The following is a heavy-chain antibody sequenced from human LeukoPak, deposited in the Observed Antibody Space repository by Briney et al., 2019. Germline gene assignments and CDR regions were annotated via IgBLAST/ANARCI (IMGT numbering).Heavy chain of an antibody. V-gene: IGHV3-30-3*01. J-gene: IGHJ2*01. CDR1: GFTFSSYA. CDR2: ISYDGSNK. CDR3: ARAQSYYDFWSGYYEVTDHWYFDL. D-gene: IGHD3-3*01. Sequence: GRSLRLSCAASGFTFSSYAMHWVRQAPGKGLEWVAIISYDGSNKYYADSVKGRFTISRDNAKNSLYLQMNSLRAEDTAVYYCARAQSYYDFWSGYYEVTDHWYFDLWGRGTLVTVSS.